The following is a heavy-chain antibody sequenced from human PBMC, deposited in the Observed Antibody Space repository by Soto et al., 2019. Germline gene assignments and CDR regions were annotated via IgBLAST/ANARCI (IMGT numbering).Heavy chain of an antibody. J-gene: IGHJ6*02. Sequence: QVQLVESGGGLVKPGGSLRLSCAASGFTFSDYYMSWIRQAPGKGLEWVSYISSSSSYTNYADSVKGRFTISRDNNKHSLCLQMNSLRAEDTAVYYCARDSVAPPNDYYYYGMDVWGQGTTVTVS. D-gene: IGHD2-15*01. CDR2: ISSSSSYT. CDR3: ARDSVAPPNDYYYYGMDV. CDR1: GFTFSDYY. V-gene: IGHV3-11*06.